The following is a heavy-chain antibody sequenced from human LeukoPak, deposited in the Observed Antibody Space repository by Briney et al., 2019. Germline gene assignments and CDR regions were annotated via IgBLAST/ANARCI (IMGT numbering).Heavy chain of an antibody. Sequence: SETLSLTCTVSGGSISSSSYYWGWIRQPPGKGLEWIGSIYYSGSTYYNPSLKSRVTISVDTSKNQFSLKLSSVTAADTAVYYCARASPTIAVAGDNWFDPWGQGTLVTVSS. V-gene: IGHV4-39*07. CDR3: ARASPTIAVAGDNWFDP. CDR2: IYYSGST. CDR1: GGSISSSSYY. J-gene: IGHJ5*02. D-gene: IGHD6-19*01.